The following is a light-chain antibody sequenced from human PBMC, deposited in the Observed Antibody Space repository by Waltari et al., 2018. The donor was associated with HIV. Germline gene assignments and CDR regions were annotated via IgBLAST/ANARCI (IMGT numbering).Light chain of an antibody. V-gene: IGLV1-47*01. CDR2: RND. J-gene: IGLJ2*01. CDR1: SSNIGSNY. CDR3: ASRDDSLSVHVI. Sequence: QSVLTQPPSASGTPGQRVTISCSGSSSNIGSNYVYWYHQLPGSAPKLLIYRNDPRPSGVPDRFSGSKSGTSASLVISGLRSEDEADYYCASRDDSLSVHVIFGGGTKLTVL.